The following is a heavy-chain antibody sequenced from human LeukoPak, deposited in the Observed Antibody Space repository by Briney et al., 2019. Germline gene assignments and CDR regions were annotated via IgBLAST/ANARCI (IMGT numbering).Heavy chain of an antibody. CDR2: ISAYNGNT. J-gene: IGHJ4*02. D-gene: IGHD6-13*01. Sequence: GASVKVSCKASGYTFTSYGISWVRQAPGQGLEWMGWISAYNGNTNYAQKLQGRVTMTTDTSTSTAYMELRSLRSDDTAVYYCARDAWDEGGKDWYSSSWYGYWGQGTLVTVSS. V-gene: IGHV1-18*01. CDR1: GYTFTSYG. CDR3: ARDAWDEGGKDWYSSSWYGY.